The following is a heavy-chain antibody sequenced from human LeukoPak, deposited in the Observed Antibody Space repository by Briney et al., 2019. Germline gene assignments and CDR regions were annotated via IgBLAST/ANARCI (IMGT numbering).Heavy chain of an antibody. J-gene: IGHJ4*02. CDR3: AREVAAEIAVAGTGIDY. V-gene: IGHV3-21*01. D-gene: IGHD6-19*01. CDR2: ISSSSSYI. Sequence: GGSLRLYCAASGFTFSSYSMNWVRQAPGKGLEWVSSISSSSSYIYYADSVKGRFTISRDNAKNSLYLQMNSLRAEDTAVYYCAREVAAEIAVAGTGIDYWGQGTLVTVSS. CDR1: GFTFSSYS.